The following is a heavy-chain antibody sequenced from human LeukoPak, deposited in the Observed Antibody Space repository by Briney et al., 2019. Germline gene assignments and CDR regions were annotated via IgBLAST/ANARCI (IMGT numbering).Heavy chain of an antibody. CDR1: GFPFSSFA. D-gene: IGHD2-15*01. CDR3: AKCRGGGGEYWHFDL. Sequence: GGSLRLSCAASGFPFSSFAMVWVRQAPGKGLEWVSALSGPATRAIYADSVRGRFTISRDNFKNTLYLQMNSLRAEDSAVYCCAKCRGGGGEYWHFDLWGRGILVSVSS. V-gene: IGHV3-23*01. J-gene: IGHJ2*01. CDR2: LSGPATRA.